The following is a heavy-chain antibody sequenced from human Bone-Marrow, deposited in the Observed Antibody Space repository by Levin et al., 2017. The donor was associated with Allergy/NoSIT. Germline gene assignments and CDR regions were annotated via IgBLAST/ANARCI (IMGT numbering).Heavy chain of an antibody. CDR3: AKVRAAAGGTGYFDS. V-gene: IGHV3-9*01. J-gene: IGHJ4*02. D-gene: IGHD6-13*01. CDR2: ITANSDNI. CDR1: GFTFEDYG. Sequence: SLKISCEASGFTFEDYGMHWVRQVPGKGLQRVSGITANSDNIGYADSVKGRFTVSRDNAKKSLFLQMNSLRPEDTALYYCAKVRAAAGGTGYFDSWGQGAWVTVSS.